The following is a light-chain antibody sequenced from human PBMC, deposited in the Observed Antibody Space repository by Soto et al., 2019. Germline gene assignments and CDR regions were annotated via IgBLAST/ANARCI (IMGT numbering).Light chain of an antibody. CDR2: WAS. Sequence: DIVMTQSPDSLAVSLGERATINCKSSQSVLYSSNNKNYLAWYQQKPVQPPKLLIYWASTRESGAPDRFSGSGSGTDFTLTISSLQAEDVAVYYCQQYYSFPTFGQGTKVDIK. J-gene: IGKJ1*01. V-gene: IGKV4-1*01. CDR3: QQYYSFPT. CDR1: QSVLYSSNNKNY.